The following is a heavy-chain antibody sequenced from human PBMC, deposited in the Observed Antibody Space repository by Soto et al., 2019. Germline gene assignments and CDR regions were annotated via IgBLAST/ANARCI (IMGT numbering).Heavy chain of an antibody. CDR2: IYSGGSR. Sequence: GSLRLSCAASGFTVRSNYMSWVRHTPGKGLEWVSVIYSGGSRYYADSVKARFSLSRDNSKNTLYLQMTSLRAEDTAVYYCARDYSGSESYPGRNDAFDIWGQGTMDTVS. D-gene: IGHD3-10*01. CDR3: ARDYSGSESYPGRNDAFDI. V-gene: IGHV3-66*01. J-gene: IGHJ3*02. CDR1: GFTVRSNY.